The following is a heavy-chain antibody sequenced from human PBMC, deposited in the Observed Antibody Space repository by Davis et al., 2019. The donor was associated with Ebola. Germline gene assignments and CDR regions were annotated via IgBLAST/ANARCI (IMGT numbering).Heavy chain of an antibody. V-gene: IGHV3-30*03. D-gene: IGHD6-13*01. CDR1: GFTFSSYG. Sequence: GESLKISCAASGFTFSSYGMHWVRQAPGKGLEWVAVISYDGSNKYYADSVKGRFTISRDNSKNTLYLQMNSLRAEDTAVYYCARVIGGNRGSWYVNPFDYWGQGTLVTVSS. CDR3: ARVIGGNRGSWYVNPFDY. CDR2: ISYDGSNK. J-gene: IGHJ4*02.